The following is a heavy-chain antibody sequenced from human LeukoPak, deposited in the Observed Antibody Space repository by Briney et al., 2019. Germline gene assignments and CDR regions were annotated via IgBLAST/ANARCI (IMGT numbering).Heavy chain of an antibody. CDR1: GGSISSYY. Sequence: PSETLSLTCTVSGGSISSYYWSWIRQPPGKGLEWIGYIYYSGSTNYNPSLKSRVTISVDTSKNQFSLKLSSVTAADTAVYYCARDRGTIYDAFDIWGQGTMVTVSS. CDR2: IYYSGST. V-gene: IGHV4-59*01. CDR3: ARDRGTIYDAFDI. D-gene: IGHD3-3*01. J-gene: IGHJ3*02.